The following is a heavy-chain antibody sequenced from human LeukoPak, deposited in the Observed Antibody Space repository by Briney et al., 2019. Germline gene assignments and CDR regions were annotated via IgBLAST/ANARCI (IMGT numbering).Heavy chain of an antibody. CDR2: IKEDGSE. Sequence: PGGSLRLSCAASGFIFSTYWMSWVRQAPGKGLEWVANIKEDGSEKYSVEGRFTISRDNARNSLFLHMSNLRAEDTAVYHCARAWGMVDFFDYRGQGILVTVSS. V-gene: IGHV3-7*04. J-gene: IGHJ4*02. D-gene: IGHD3-16*01. CDR1: GFIFSTYW. CDR3: ARAWGMVDFFDY.